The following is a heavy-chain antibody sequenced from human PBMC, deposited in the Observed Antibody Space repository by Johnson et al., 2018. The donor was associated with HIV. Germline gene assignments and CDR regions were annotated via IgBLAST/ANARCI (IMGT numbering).Heavy chain of an antibody. CDR1: GFTFSSYW. CDR2: INSDGSST. V-gene: IGHV3-74*01. Sequence: EQLVESGGGLVQPGGSLRLSCAASGFTFSSYWMHWVRQAPGKGLVWVARINSDGSSTSYADSVKGRFTISRDNAKNTLYLQMNSLRAEDTAVYYCARKVVVVAAAAGDAFDIWGQGTMVTVSS. D-gene: IGHD2-15*01. J-gene: IGHJ3*02. CDR3: ARKVVVVAAAAGDAFDI.